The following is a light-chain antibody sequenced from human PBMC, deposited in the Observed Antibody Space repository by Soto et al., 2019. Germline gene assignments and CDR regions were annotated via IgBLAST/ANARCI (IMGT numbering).Light chain of an antibody. J-gene: IGLJ1*01. Sequence: QSVLTQPPSASGSPGQSVTISCTGTSSDVGGYNFVSRYQQHPGKAPKLMIYEVSKRPSGVPDRFSGSKSDYTASLTVSGLQAEDEADYYCSSYAGSNHYVFGAGTKLTVL. CDR1: SSDVGGYNF. CDR2: EVS. CDR3: SSYAGSNHYV. V-gene: IGLV2-8*01.